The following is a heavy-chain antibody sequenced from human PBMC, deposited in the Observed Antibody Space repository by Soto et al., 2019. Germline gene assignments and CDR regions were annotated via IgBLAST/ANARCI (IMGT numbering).Heavy chain of an antibody. CDR3: ATGHGYNFLPGNLDL. Sequence: QVQLVESGGGVVQPERSLRLSCAASGFTFSSYGMHWVRQAPGKGLEWLAVISYDGSEKYYAESVKGRVTLSRDNSRDTLYLQMDSVRNEDTAVYYCATGHGYNFLPGNLDLWGRGTLVTVSS. J-gene: IGHJ2*01. D-gene: IGHD5-18*01. CDR2: ISYDGSEK. CDR1: GFTFSSYG. V-gene: IGHV3-30*03.